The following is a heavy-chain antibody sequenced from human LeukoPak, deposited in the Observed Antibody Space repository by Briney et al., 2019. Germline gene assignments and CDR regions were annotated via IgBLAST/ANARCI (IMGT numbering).Heavy chain of an antibody. CDR3: ARDHEESHDFWSGYSFDAFDI. D-gene: IGHD3-3*01. CDR2: ISAYNGNT. V-gene: IGHV1-18*01. Sequence: ASVKVSCKASGYTFTSYGISWVRQAPGQGLEWMGWISAYNGNTNYAQKLQGRVTMTTDTSTSTAYMELSSLRSEDTAVYYCARDHEESHDFWSGYSFDAFDIWGQGTMVTVSS. CDR1: GYTFTSYG. J-gene: IGHJ3*02.